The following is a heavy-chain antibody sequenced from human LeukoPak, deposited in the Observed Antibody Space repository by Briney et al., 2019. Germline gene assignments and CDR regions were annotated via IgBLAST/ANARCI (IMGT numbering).Heavy chain of an antibody. Sequence: GGSLRLSCAASGFTVSSKYMGWVRQAPGKGLEWVSVIYSGGSTYYADSVKGRFTISRDNSKNTLYLQMNSLRGEDTAVYYCARERYLEIAVAGTIFDYWGQGTLVTVSS. D-gene: IGHD6-19*01. CDR2: IYSGGST. CDR3: ARERYLEIAVAGTIFDY. V-gene: IGHV3-66*01. J-gene: IGHJ4*02. CDR1: GFTVSSKY.